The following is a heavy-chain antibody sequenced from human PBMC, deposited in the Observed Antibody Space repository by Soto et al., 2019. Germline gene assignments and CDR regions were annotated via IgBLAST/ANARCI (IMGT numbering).Heavy chain of an antibody. CDR1: GYTFTGYY. CDR3: ARGEGSSWFFYYFDY. D-gene: IGHD6-13*01. CDR2: INPNSGGA. Sequence: EASVKVSCKASGYTFTGYYLHWARQAPGQGLEWMGWINPNSGGANYAQQFQGRVTMTRDTSISTAYLEFNSLRSDDTAVYYCARGEGSSWFFYYFDYWGRGTLVTVSS. V-gene: IGHV1-2*02. J-gene: IGHJ4*02.